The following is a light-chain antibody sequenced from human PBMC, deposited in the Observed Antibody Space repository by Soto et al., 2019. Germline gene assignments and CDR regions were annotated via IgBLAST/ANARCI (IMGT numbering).Light chain of an antibody. J-gene: IGLJ3*02. Sequence: QSALTQPASVSGSLGQSITISCTGTSGDIGIYNFVSWFHQRPAKAPKLLIFEVHNRPSGVSDRFSASKSGNAASLTISGLQADDEGDYYCTSYTRSNPWVFGGGTQLTVL. V-gene: IGLV2-14*01. CDR1: SGDIGIYNF. CDR2: EVH. CDR3: TSYTRSNPWV.